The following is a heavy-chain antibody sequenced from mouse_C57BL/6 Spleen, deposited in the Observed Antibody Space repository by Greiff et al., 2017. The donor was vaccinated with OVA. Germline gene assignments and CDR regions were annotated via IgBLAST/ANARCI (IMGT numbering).Heavy chain of an antibody. CDR3: ARKEGDYLFAY. V-gene: IGHV1-53*01. CDR2: INPSNGGT. D-gene: IGHD2-4*01. CDR1: GYTFTSYW. Sequence: VQLQESGTELVKPGASVKLSCKASGYTFTSYWMHWVKQRPGQGLEWIGNINPSNGGTNYNEKFKSKATLTEDKSSSTAYMQLSSLTSEDSAVYYCARKEGDYLFAYWGQGTLVTVSA. J-gene: IGHJ3*01.